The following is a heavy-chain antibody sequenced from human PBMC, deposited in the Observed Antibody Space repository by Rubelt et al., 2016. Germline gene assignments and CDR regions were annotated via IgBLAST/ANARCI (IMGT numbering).Heavy chain of an antibody. Sequence: QLQLQESGPGLVKPSDTLSLSCTVSGGSISTGSYYWGWIRQAPGTGLEWIGSLYYTGSTFYNPSLDSRVPMSVDRSRNRFTRKLSSGTAAETAVYYCASQPGNANNWYWFDHWGQGTLVTVSS. D-gene: IGHD1-1*01. V-gene: IGHV4-39*01. CDR1: GGSISTGSYY. CDR2: LYYTGST. CDR3: ASQPGNANNWYWFDH. J-gene: IGHJ5*02.